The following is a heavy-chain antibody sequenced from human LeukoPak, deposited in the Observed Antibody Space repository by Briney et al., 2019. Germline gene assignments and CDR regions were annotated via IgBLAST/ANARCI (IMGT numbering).Heavy chain of an antibody. J-gene: IGHJ4*02. Sequence: GGSLRLSCAASGFTFSSHWMSWVRQAPGKGPEWVANIKQDGTEIYYVDSVKGRFTISRDNSKNTLHLQMNSLRAEDTAFYYCVKDPFDYWGQGTLVTVSS. CDR3: VKDPFDY. V-gene: IGHV3-7*03. CDR1: GFTFSSHW. CDR2: IKQDGTEI.